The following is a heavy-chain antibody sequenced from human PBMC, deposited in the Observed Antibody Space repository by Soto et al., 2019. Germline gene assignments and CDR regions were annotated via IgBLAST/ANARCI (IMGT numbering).Heavy chain of an antibody. CDR1: GGSISNTSYY. Sequence: QVQLQESGPGLVKPSETLSLTCRMSGGSISNTSYYWVWIRQPPGKGLDWIGSIYYSGSTYYNPSLRSRVTISVDKAKNQFSLRLNSVTAADTAAYYCARQPVQYYSLEDYYHYKGLDVWGHGTTVIVSS. CDR3: ARQPVQYYSLEDYYHYKGLDV. V-gene: IGHV4-39*01. CDR2: IYYSGST. J-gene: IGHJ6*02. D-gene: IGHD2-15*01.